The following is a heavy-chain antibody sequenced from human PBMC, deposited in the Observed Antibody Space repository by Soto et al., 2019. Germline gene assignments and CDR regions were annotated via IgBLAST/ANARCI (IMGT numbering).Heavy chain of an antibody. CDR2: IYYSGGT. CDR3: ERDRECSGGTRYNYFDY. Sequence: SETLSLTCTVSGGSISSGGYYWSWIRQHPGKGLEWNGYIYYSGGTYYNQSLKSRVTISVDTSKNQFSLKLSSVTAADTAVYYCERDRECSGGTRYNYFDYWGQGTMVTVSS. D-gene: IGHD2-15*01. V-gene: IGHV4-31*03. CDR1: GGSISSGGYY. J-gene: IGHJ4*02.